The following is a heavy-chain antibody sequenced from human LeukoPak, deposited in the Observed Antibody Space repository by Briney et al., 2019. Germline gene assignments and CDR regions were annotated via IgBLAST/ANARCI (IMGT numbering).Heavy chain of an antibody. V-gene: IGHV4-34*01. D-gene: IGHD3-10*01. CDR3: ARGRLLWFGELFFFDY. Sequence: SETLSLTCAVYGGSFSGYYWSWIRQPPGKGLEWIGEIYYSGSTNYNPSLKSRVTISVDTSKNQFSLKLSSVTAADTAVYYCARGRLLWFGELFFFDYWGQGTLVTVSS. CDR1: GGSFSGYY. CDR2: IYYSGST. J-gene: IGHJ4*02.